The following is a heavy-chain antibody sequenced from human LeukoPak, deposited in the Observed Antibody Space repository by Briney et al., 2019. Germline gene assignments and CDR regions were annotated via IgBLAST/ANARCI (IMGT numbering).Heavy chain of an antibody. Sequence: SQTLSLTCTVSGGSISSGSYYWSWIRQPAGKGLEWIGRIYTSGSTNYNPSLKSRVTISVDTSKNQFSLKLSSVTAADTAVYYCARGIVVVPAASVRLPYYFDYWGQGTLVTVSS. CDR2: IYTSGST. J-gene: IGHJ4*02. D-gene: IGHD2-2*01. V-gene: IGHV4-61*02. CDR1: GGSISSGSYY. CDR3: ARGIVVVPAASVRLPYYFDY.